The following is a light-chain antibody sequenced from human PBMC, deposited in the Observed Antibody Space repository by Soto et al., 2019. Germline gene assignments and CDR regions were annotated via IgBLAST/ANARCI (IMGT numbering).Light chain of an antibody. J-gene: IGKJ4*01. CDR3: QQYGSSLLT. CDR2: GAS. V-gene: IGKV3-20*01. CDR1: QSVSRSY. Sequence: EIVLTQSPGTLSLSPGERATLSCRASQSVSRSYLAWYQQKPDQAPRLLIYGASSRATGIPDRFSGSGSGTDFTLTIIRLEPEDFPVYYCQQYGSSLLTFGGGTKVEIK.